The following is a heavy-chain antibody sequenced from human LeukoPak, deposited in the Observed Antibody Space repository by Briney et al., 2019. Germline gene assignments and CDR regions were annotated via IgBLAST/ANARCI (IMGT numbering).Heavy chain of an antibody. V-gene: IGHV4-59*01. CDR3: ARGRATTDY. Sequence: SETLSLTCTVSGGSISSYYWSWIRQPPGKGLEWIGYIYYSGSTNYNPSLKSRVTISVDTSKSQSSLKLSSVTAADTAVYYCARGRATTDYWGQGTLVTVSS. CDR1: GGSISSYY. CDR2: IYYSGST. J-gene: IGHJ4*02. D-gene: IGHD4-17*01.